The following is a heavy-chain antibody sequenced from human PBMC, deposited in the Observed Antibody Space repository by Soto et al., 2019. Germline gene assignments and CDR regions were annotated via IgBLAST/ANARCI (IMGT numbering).Heavy chain of an antibody. J-gene: IGHJ3*01. Sequence: PGGSLRLSCAASGFTFRSHGIHWVRQAPGKGLEWVTVIWYDGSNKYYADSVEGRFFISRDNSKDMVYLQMNSLRAEDTAVYYCVRWGWSKVFDVWGQGTMVTVSS. V-gene: IGHV3-33*01. CDR3: VRWGWSKVFDV. D-gene: IGHD2-15*01. CDR1: GFTFRSHG. CDR2: IWYDGSNK.